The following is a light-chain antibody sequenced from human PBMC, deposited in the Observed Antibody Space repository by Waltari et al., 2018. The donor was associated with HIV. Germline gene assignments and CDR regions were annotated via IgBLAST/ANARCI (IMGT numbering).Light chain of an antibody. V-gene: IGLV1-40*01. J-gene: IGLJ2*01. CDR3: QSYDSSLSAL. CDR2: RNS. CDR1: SSTIVAGFD. Sequence: HSVLTQPPSVSVAPGQRLTISCTGSSSTIVAGFDVHLYQHLPGTAPKLLIYRNSNRPSVGPDRFSGSKSGTAASPVITGLQAEDEADYYCQSYDSSLSALFGGGTKLTVL.